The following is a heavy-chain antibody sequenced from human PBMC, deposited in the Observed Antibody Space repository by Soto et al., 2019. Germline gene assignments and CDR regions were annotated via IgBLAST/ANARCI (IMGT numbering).Heavy chain of an antibody. D-gene: IGHD4-4*01. Sequence: GASVKVSCKASGYTFTSYYMHWVRQAPGQGLEWMGIINPSGGSTSYAQKFQGRVTMTRDTSTSTVYMELSSLRSEDTAVYYCARTLTVTTYYYYYGMDVWGQGTTVTV. CDR3: ARTLTVTTYYYYYGMDV. J-gene: IGHJ6*02. CDR2: INPSGGST. V-gene: IGHV1-46*01. CDR1: GYTFTSYY.